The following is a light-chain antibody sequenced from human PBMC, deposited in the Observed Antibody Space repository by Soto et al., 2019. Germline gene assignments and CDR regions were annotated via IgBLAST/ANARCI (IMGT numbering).Light chain of an antibody. CDR2: GAS. V-gene: IGKV3-15*01. CDR1: QSVSSN. Sequence: EIVMSQSPATLSVSPGERATLSCRASQSVSSNLAWYQQKPGQAPRLLIYGASARAPGIPRRFSGSGSGTEFTLTITSLQSEEFAVYYCEQYNTWPPYTLGQGTKLEIK. CDR3: EQYNTWPPYT. J-gene: IGKJ2*01.